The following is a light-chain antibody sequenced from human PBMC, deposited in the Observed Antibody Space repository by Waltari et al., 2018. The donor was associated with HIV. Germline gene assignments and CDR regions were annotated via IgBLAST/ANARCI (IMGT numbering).Light chain of an antibody. J-gene: IGLJ2*01. CDR3: NSRDSSGNHQV. CDR2: GKN. Sequence: SSALTQHPAVSVALGQTVRITCQEDSLRHYSASWYQQKPGQAPVLVIYGKNNRPSGIPDRFSGSSSGNTASLTITGAQAEDEADYYCNSRDSSGNHQVFGGGTKLTVL. CDR1: SLRHYS. V-gene: IGLV3-19*01.